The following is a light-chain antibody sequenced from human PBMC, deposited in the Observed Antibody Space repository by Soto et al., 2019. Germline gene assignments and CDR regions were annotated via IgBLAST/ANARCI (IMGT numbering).Light chain of an antibody. CDR1: QSISRW. Sequence: DIQMTQSPSTLSASVGDRVTITCRASQSISRWLAWYHRKPGKAPKLLIYQASSLESGVPSRFSGSGFGTEFTLTISSLQPDDFATYYCQQYNSYSWTFGQGTKVEIK. CDR3: QQYNSYSWT. J-gene: IGKJ1*01. V-gene: IGKV1-5*03. CDR2: QAS.